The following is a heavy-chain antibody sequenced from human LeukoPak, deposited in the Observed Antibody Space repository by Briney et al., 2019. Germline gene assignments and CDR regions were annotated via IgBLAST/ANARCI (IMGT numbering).Heavy chain of an antibody. CDR1: GGSFSGYY. Sequence: PSETLSLTCAVYGGSFSGYYWSWIRQPPGKGLEWIGEINHSGSTNYNPSLKSLFTISVDTSKNQFSLKLSSVTAADTAVYYCAKETFAVDYWGQGTLVTVSS. CDR2: INHSGST. V-gene: IGHV4-34*01. J-gene: IGHJ4*02. CDR3: AKETFAVDY.